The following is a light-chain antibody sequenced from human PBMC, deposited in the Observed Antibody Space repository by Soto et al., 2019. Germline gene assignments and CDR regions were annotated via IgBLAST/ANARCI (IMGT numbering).Light chain of an antibody. Sequence: DIQMNKSPSTMSASVGDRVTIPCRASQSISSWLAWYHHKPGKAPKVLIYDVSTLESGVPSRFSGSGSETEFTLTVSSLQPDDSATYYCQQYNIYSYTFGQVTMVDIK. J-gene: IGKJ2*01. CDR3: QQYNIYSYT. CDR1: QSISSW. V-gene: IGKV1-5*01. CDR2: DVS.